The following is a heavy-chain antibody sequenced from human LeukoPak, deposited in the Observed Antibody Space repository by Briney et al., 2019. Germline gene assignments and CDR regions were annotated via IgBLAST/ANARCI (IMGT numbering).Heavy chain of an antibody. CDR3: IRGLAGGSDY. CDR2: INTDGSST. D-gene: IGHD6-13*01. J-gene: IGHJ4*02. CDR1: GFSFSGSW. Sequence: GGSLTHSCAASGFSFSGSWMHWVRQAPAKGLVWVSRINTDGSSTTYADSVQGRFTISRDNAKNTLYLRMNSLRADDTAVYYCIRGLAGGSDYWGLRTLVTVTS. V-gene: IGHV3-74*03.